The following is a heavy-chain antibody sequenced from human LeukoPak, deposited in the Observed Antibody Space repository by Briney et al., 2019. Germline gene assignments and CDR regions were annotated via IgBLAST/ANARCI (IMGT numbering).Heavy chain of an antibody. Sequence: GRSLRLSCAASGFTFSSYAMHWVRQAPGKGLEWVAVISYDGSNKYHADSMKGRFTISRDNSKNTLYLQMNSLRAEDTAVYYCARYSSSSVYWGQGTLVTVSS. J-gene: IGHJ4*02. CDR3: ARYSSSSVY. V-gene: IGHV3-30-3*01. D-gene: IGHD6-6*01. CDR1: GFTFSSYA. CDR2: ISYDGSNK.